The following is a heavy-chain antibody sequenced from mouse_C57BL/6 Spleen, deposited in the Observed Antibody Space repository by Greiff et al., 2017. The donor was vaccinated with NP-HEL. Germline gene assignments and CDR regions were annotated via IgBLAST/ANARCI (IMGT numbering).Heavy chain of an antibody. Sequence: EVKLVESGGGLVKPGGSLKLSCAASGFTFSSYAMSWVRQTPEKRLEWVATISDGGSYTYYPDNVKGRFTISRDNAKNNLYLQMSHLKSEDTAMYYCARFDSPYYCDYWGQGTTLTVSS. V-gene: IGHV5-4*03. CDR3: ARFDSPYYCDY. CDR1: GFTFSSYA. J-gene: IGHJ2*01. CDR2: ISDGGSYT. D-gene: IGHD2-4*01.